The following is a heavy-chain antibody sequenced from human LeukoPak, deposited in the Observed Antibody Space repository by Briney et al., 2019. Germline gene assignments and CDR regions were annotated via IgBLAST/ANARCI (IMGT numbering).Heavy chain of an antibody. Sequence: PSETLSLTCTVSGGSISSYYWSWIRQPPGKGLEWIGYIYYSGSTNYSPSLKSRVTISVDTSKNQFSLKLRSVTAADTAVYYCARDRDYYDSSGYYGMDVWGQGTTVTVSS. J-gene: IGHJ6*02. D-gene: IGHD3-22*01. V-gene: IGHV4-59*01. CDR2: IYYSGST. CDR3: ARDRDYYDSSGYYGMDV. CDR1: GGSISSYY.